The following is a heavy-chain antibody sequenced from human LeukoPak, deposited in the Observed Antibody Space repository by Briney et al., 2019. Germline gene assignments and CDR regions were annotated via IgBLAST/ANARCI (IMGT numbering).Heavy chain of an antibody. D-gene: IGHD3/OR15-3a*01. V-gene: IGHV1-69*13. CDR2: IIPIFGTA. CDR3: ARSRGDGLLGIDY. CDR1: GYTFTDYY. Sequence: EASVKVSCKTSGYTFTDYYIHWVRQAPGQGLEWMGGIIPIFGTANYAQKFQGRVTITADESTSTAYMELSSLRSEDTAVYYCARSRGDGLLGIDYWGRGTLVTVSS. J-gene: IGHJ4*02.